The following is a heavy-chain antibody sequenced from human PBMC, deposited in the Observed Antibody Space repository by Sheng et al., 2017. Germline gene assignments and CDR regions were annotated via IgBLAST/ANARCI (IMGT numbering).Heavy chain of an antibody. CDR2: IYTSGST. CDR3: ARDNDIYYDIEGYSYYYGMDV. J-gene: IGHJ6*02. V-gene: IGHV4-61*02. CDR1: GGSIRSGTFY. D-gene: IGHD3-22*01. Sequence: QVQLQESGPGLVKPSQTLSLTCTVSGGSIRSGTFYWNWIRQPAGKGLEWIGRIYTSGSTNYNPSLNGRVTISLDTSKNQFSLKLSSVTAADTAVYYCARDNDIYYDIEGYSYYYGMDVWGQGTTVTVSS.